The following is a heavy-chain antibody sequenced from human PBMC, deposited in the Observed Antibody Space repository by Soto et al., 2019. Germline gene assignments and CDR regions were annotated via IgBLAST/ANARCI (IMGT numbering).Heavy chain of an antibody. CDR2: IKSKTDGGTT. D-gene: IGHD3-3*01. V-gene: IGHV3-15*01. J-gene: IGHJ6*02. Sequence: KTGGSLRLSCAASGFTFSNAWMSWVRQAPGKGLEWVGRIKSKTDGGTTDYAAPVKGRFTISRDDSKNTLYLQMNSLKTEDTAVYYCTKSHVLRFLEWLYGMDVWGQGTTVTVSS. CDR3: TKSHVLRFLEWLYGMDV. CDR1: GFTFSNAW.